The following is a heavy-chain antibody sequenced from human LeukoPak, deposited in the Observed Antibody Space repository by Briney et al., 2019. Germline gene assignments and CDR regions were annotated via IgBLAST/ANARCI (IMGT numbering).Heavy chain of an antibody. D-gene: IGHD3-22*01. V-gene: IGHV1-18*01. J-gene: IGHJ4*02. CDR2: INAYNGST. CDR3: ARLREDTDYYYSSGYYFDY. Sequence: EASVKVSCKASGYTFTSYCISWVRQAPGQGLEWMGWINAYNGSTNYAQKLQGRVTLTTETSTSTAYMELRSLRSDDTGVYYFARLREDTDYYYSSGYYFDYWRQATMVTVSS. CDR1: GYTFTSYC.